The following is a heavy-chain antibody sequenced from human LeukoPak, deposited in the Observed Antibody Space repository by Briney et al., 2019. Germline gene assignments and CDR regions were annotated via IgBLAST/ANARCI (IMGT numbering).Heavy chain of an antibody. CDR3: AREVITMVQGDWFDP. Sequence: SGTLSLTCTVSGGSISSYYWSWIRQPPGKGLEWIGYIYYSGSTNYNPSLKSRVTISVDTSKNQFSLRLSSVTAADTAVYYCAREVITMVQGDWFDPWGQGTLVTVSS. CDR1: GGSISSYY. D-gene: IGHD3-10*01. V-gene: IGHV4-59*01. J-gene: IGHJ5*02. CDR2: IYYSGST.